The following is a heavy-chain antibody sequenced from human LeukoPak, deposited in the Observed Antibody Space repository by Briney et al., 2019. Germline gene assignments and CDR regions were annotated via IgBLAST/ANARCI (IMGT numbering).Heavy chain of an antibody. CDR1: GGSISSYY. D-gene: IGHD5-18*01. CDR3: ARGRRGGYSYGHNFDY. CDR2: IYTSGST. J-gene: IGHJ4*02. Sequence: PSETLSLTCTVSGGSISSYYWSWIRQPAGKGLEWIGRIYTSGSTNYNPSLKSRVTMSIDTSKNQFSLKLSSVTAADTAVYYCARGRRGGYSYGHNFDYWGQGTLVTVSS. V-gene: IGHV4-4*07.